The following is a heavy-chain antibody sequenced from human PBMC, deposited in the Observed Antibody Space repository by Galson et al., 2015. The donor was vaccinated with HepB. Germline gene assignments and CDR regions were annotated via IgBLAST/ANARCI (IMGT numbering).Heavy chain of an antibody. CDR2: ISSSSSTI. D-gene: IGHD5-24*01. CDR3: ARDAAVEMATTRTVDY. Sequence: SLRLSCAASGFTFSSYSMNWVRQAPGKGLEWVSYISSSSSTIYYADSVKGRFTISRDNAKNSLYLQMNSLRAEDTAVYYCARDAAVEMATTRTVDYWGQGTLVTVSS. J-gene: IGHJ4*02. V-gene: IGHV3-48*04. CDR1: GFTFSSYS.